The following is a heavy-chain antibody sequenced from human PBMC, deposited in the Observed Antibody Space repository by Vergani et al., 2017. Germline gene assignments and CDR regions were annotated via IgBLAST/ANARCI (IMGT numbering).Heavy chain of an antibody. CDR3: TTDRVEREPLGAYY. D-gene: IGHD1-26*01. Sequence: QVQLQQWGAGLLKPSETLSLTCAVYGGSFSGYYWSWIRQPPGKGLEWIGEINHSGSTNYNPSLKSRVTISVDTSKNQFSLKLSSVTAADTAVYYCTTDRVEREPLGAYYWGQGTLVTVSS. CDR1: GGSFSGYY. V-gene: IGHV4-34*01. J-gene: IGHJ4*02. CDR2: INHSGST.